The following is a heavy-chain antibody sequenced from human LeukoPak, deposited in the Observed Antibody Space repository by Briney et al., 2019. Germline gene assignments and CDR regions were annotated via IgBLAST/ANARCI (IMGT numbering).Heavy chain of an antibody. CDR3: AKPYYDSSGYNDY. V-gene: IGHV3-30-3*02. Sequence: GWSLRLSCAASGFTFSSYTMHWVRQAPGKGLEWVALISHDGSNKYDPDSVKGRFTISRDNSKNTLYLQMNSLRAEDTAVYYCAKPYYDSSGYNDYWGQGTLVTVSS. CDR2: ISHDGSNK. D-gene: IGHD3-22*01. J-gene: IGHJ4*02. CDR1: GFTFSSYT.